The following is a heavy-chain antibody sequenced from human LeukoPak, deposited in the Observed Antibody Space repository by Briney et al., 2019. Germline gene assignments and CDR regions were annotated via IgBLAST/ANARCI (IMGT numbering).Heavy chain of an antibody. D-gene: IGHD6-19*01. CDR2: ISAYNGNK. Sequence: GASVKVSCKSSGYTFTSYGISWVRQAPGQGLEWMGWISAYNGNKNYAQKLQGRVTMTTDRSTSSAYMELRSLRSDDTAVYYCARTDRAVAGRVEGYWGQGTLVNVSS. J-gene: IGHJ4*02. V-gene: IGHV1-18*01. CDR1: GYTFTSYG. CDR3: ARTDRAVAGRVEGY.